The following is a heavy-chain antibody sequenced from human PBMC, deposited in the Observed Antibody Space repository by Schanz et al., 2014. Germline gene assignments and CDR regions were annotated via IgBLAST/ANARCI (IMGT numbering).Heavy chain of an antibody. J-gene: IGHJ5*02. CDR1: SGSFRSGSYY. V-gene: IGHV4-39*01. Sequence: QLQLQESGPGLVKPSETLSLTCTASSGSFRSGSYYWGWIRQPPGKGLEWIGSIYVAGTTYYNPALKGRVTISLDTSKNQFSLNLTSVTVADTAVYYCVRPGVVQPTNWFDPWGQGTLVTVSS. D-gene: IGHD3-3*01. CDR2: IYVAGTT. CDR3: VRPGVVQPTNWFDP.